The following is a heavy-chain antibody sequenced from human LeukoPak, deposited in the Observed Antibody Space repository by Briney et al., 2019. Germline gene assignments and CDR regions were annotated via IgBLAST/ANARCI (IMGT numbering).Heavy chain of an antibody. V-gene: IGHV1-18*01. Sequence: ASVKVSCKASGYTFTSYGISWVRQAPGQGLEWMGWISAYNGNTNYAQKLQGRVTMTTDTSTSTAYMELRSLRSDDTAVYYCARGTMVREDVINWFDPWGQGTLVTVSS. D-gene: IGHD3-10*01. CDR2: ISAYNGNT. CDR1: GYTFTSYG. CDR3: ARGTMVREDVINWFDP. J-gene: IGHJ5*02.